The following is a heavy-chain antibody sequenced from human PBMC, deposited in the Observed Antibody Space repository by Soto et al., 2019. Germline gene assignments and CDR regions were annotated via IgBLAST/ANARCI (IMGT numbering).Heavy chain of an antibody. J-gene: IGHJ6*02. CDR1: GFTFSDYN. CDR2: ITYRGSEV. Sequence: PGGSLRLSCVVYGFTFSDYNMGWMRQAPGRGLEWISYITYRGSEVYYADSVKGRFAISRDNTKNSLYLQMNSLRVEDTALYYCARRIVGNSGHAMDVWGQGTTVTVSS. D-gene: IGHD1-26*01. V-gene: IGHV3-11*01. CDR3: ARRIVGNSGHAMDV.